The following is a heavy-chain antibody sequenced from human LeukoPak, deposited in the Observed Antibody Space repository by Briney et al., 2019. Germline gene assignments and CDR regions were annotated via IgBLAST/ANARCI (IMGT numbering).Heavy chain of an antibody. CDR1: GFIFSNYA. J-gene: IGHJ6*03. D-gene: IGHD2-21*02. V-gene: IGHV3-30*02. CDR3: ARGARVTAGYYYYYMDV. Sequence: GGSLRLSCAASGFIFSNYAMQWVRQAPGMGLEWVAFIRYDGGNTYYADSVKGRFTISRDNSKNTMYLQMNSLRAEDTAVYYCARGARVTAGYYYYYMDVWGKGTTVTVSS. CDR2: IRYDGGNT.